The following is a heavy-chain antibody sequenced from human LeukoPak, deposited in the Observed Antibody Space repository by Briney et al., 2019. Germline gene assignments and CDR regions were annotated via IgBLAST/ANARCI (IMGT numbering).Heavy chain of an antibody. Sequence: ASVKVSCKASGYAFTSYDINWVRQATGQGLEWMGWMNPNSGNTGYAQKFQGRVTMTRNTSISTAYMELSSLRSEDTAVYYCATRTVAGKAVDYWGQGTLVTFSS. J-gene: IGHJ4*02. CDR2: MNPNSGNT. D-gene: IGHD6-19*01. V-gene: IGHV1-8*01. CDR3: ATRTVAGKAVDY. CDR1: GYAFTSYD.